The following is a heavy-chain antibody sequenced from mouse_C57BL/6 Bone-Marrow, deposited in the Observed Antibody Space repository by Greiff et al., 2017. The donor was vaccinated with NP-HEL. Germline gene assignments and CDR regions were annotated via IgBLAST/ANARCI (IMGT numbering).Heavy chain of an antibody. CDR2: IYPRSGNT. CDR3: ARWGLGYYFDY. J-gene: IGHJ2*01. Sequence: QVQLQQSGAELARPGASVKLSCKASGYTFTSYGISWVKQRTGQGLEWIGEIYPRSGNTYYNEKFKGKATLTADKSSSTAYMEPRSLTSEDSAVYFCARWGLGYYFDYWGQGTTLTVSS. V-gene: IGHV1-81*01. D-gene: IGHD4-1*01. CDR1: GYTFTSYG.